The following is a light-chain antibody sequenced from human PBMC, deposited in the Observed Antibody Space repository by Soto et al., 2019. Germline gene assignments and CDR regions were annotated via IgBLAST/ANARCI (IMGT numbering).Light chain of an antibody. CDR2: GAS. J-gene: IGKJ1*01. CDR1: QSVGSN. V-gene: IGKV3-15*01. CDR3: LQYNNWPRT. Sequence: EKVMTQSPATLSVSPGERVTLSCRASQSVGSNLAWYQQKPGQAPRRLIYGASTRATGIPARFSGSGSGTDFTLTISSLQSEVLAVYYCLQYNNWPRTFGRGTKVEI.